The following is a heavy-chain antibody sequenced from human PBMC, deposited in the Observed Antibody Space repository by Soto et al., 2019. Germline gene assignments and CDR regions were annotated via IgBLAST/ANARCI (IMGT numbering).Heavy chain of an antibody. V-gene: IGHV1-46*01. Sequence: ASVKVSCKASGYTFTTYYMHWVRQAPGQGLEWMGMISPSGGSTNYAHKFQGRVTMTRDTSTSTVYMELSSLRSEDTAVYYCARDVGYCSGGSCYTGGPFDYWGQGTLVTVPS. J-gene: IGHJ4*02. CDR2: ISPSGGST. CDR1: GYTFTTYY. CDR3: ARDVGYCSGGSCYTGGPFDY. D-gene: IGHD2-15*01.